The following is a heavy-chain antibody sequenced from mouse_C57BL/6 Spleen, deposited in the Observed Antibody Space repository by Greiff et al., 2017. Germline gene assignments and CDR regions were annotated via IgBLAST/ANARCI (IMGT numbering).Heavy chain of an antibody. D-gene: IGHD2-4*01. V-gene: IGHV1-64*01. J-gene: IGHJ3*01. CDR3: ARLDDYCVRFAY. CDR1: GYTFTSYW. CDR2: IHPNSGST. Sequence: QVQLKQPGAELVKPGASVKLSCKASGYTFTSYWMHWVKQRPGQGLEWIGMIHPNSGSTNYNEKFKSKATLTVDKSSSTAYMQLSSLTSEDSAVYCWARLDDYCVRFAYWGQGTLVTVAA.